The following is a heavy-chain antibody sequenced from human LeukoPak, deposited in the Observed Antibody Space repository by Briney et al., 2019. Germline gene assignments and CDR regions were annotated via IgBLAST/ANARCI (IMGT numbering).Heavy chain of an antibody. Sequence: GGSLRLSCGVSSYTFRLCWITWARQVPGKGLQWVANINQDGREKYYMDSMKGRLNISRDNTENSVFLQLTSLSPEDTGIYFCAKGRDYRDYWGQGTLVAVSS. CDR1: SYTFRLCW. CDR3: AKGRDYRDY. CDR2: INQDGREK. V-gene: IGHV3-7*01. J-gene: IGHJ4*02. D-gene: IGHD3-16*01.